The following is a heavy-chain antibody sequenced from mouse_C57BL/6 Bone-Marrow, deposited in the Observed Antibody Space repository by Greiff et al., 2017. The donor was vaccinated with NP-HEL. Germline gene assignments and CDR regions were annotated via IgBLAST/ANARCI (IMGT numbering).Heavy chain of an antibody. D-gene: IGHD6-1*01. CDR2: ISSGGSYT. Sequence: EVKLMESGGDLVKPGGSLKLSCAASGFTFSSYGMSWVRQTPDKRLEWVATISSGGSYTYYPDSVKGRFTISRDNAKNTLYLQMSSLKSEDTAMYYGARKGNGHYPFAYWGQGTLVTVSA. CDR1: GFTFSSYG. J-gene: IGHJ3*01. V-gene: IGHV5-6*01. CDR3: ARKGNGHYPFAY.